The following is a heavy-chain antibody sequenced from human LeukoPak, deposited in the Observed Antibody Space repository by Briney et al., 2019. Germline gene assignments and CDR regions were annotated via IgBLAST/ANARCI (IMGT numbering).Heavy chain of an antibody. CDR2: IYPGDSDT. CDR3: ARRLHGDYDDFDY. D-gene: IGHD4-17*01. Sequence: GQSLKISCTGPGYSFTSYWIGWVRQMPGKGLEWMGIIYPGDSDTRYSPCFQGQVTISAEKSISTAYLQWSSLKASDTAMYYCARRLHGDYDDFDYWGQGTLVTVSS. CDR1: GYSFTSYW. V-gene: IGHV5-51*01. J-gene: IGHJ4*02.